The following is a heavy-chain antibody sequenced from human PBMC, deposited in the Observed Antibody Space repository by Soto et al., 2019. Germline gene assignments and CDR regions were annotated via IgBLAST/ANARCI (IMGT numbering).Heavy chain of an antibody. CDR3: ARDRLSSSWSIDAFDI. Sequence: PSETLSLTCTVSGGSISSGGYYWSWIRQHPGKGLEWIGYIYYSGSTYYNPSLKSRVTISIDTSKNQFSVKVTSVTAADTAVYYCARDRLSSSWSIDAFDIWGQGTMVTVSS. D-gene: IGHD6-13*01. CDR2: IYYSGST. V-gene: IGHV4-31*03. J-gene: IGHJ3*02. CDR1: GGSISSGGYY.